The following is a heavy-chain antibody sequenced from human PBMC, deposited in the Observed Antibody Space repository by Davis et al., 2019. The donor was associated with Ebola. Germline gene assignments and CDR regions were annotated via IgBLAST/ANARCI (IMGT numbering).Heavy chain of an antibody. CDR2: ISTGGGPT. D-gene: IGHD2-21*02. CDR3: ARGGFHCGGDCGHRFDP. Sequence: GESLKISCAASGFTLMNYGVSWVRQAPGKGLEWVSHISTGGGPTYGDSVRGRFTISRDISNSTLYLQMNSLRVEDTAVYYCARGGFHCGGDCGHRFDPWGQGTPVTVSS. CDR1: GFTLMNYG. J-gene: IGHJ5*02. V-gene: IGHV3-23*01.